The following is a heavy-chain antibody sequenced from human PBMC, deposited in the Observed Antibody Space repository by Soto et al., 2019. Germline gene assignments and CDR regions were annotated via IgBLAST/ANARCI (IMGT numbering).Heavy chain of an antibody. CDR1: GYTFTGYY. J-gene: IGHJ5*01. V-gene: IGHV1-2*02. CDR3: ARPTSIAVAECWFDA. CDR2: INPNSGGT. D-gene: IGHD6-19*01. Sequence: ASMKVSCKASGYTFTGYYMHWVRQAPGQGLEWMGWINPNSGGTNYAQKCQGRVTMTRDTSISTAYMELSRLRSDDTAVYYCARPTSIAVAECWFDAWGHGTLVTVSS.